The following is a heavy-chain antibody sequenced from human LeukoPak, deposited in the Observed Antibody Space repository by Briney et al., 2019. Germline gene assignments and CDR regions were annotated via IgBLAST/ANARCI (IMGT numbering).Heavy chain of an antibody. CDR2: ISYDGSNK. Sequence: GGSLRLSCAASGFTFSSYGMHWVRQAPGKGLEWVAVISYDGSNKYYADSVKGRLTISRDNSKNTLYLQMNSLRAEDTAVYYCARGEVITHYLFDYWGQGTLVTVSS. CDR1: GFTFSSYG. D-gene: IGHD3-22*01. J-gene: IGHJ4*02. V-gene: IGHV3-30*03. CDR3: ARGEVITHYLFDY.